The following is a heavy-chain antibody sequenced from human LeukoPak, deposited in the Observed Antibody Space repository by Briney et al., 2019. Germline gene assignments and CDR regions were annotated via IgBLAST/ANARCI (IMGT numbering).Heavy chain of an antibody. CDR1: GYTFTSYY. D-gene: IGHD6-13*01. Sequence: ASVKVSCKASGYTFTSYYIHWVRQAPGQGLEWLGMINPSGGSTTYAQKFQGRVTMTRDMSTSTVYMELSSLRYEDTAVYYCARSGYSSPRGGFDPWGQGTLVTVSP. CDR3: ARSGYSSPRGGFDP. J-gene: IGHJ5*02. CDR2: INPSGGST. V-gene: IGHV1-46*01.